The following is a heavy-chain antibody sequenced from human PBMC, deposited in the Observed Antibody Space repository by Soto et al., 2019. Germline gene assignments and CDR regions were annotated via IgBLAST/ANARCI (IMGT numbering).Heavy chain of an antibody. V-gene: IGHV2-5*02. CDR3: AHIHWGSFYVYYGMDV. Sequence: QITLKESGPTLVKPTQTLTLTCTFSGFSLSTSGVGVGWIRQPPGKALEWLALIYWDDDKRYSPSLKSRLTITKDTSKNQVVLTMTNMDPVDTATYYCAHIHWGSFYVYYGMDVWGQGTTVTVSS. D-gene: IGHD7-27*01. CDR1: GFSLSTSGVG. CDR2: IYWDDDK. J-gene: IGHJ6*02.